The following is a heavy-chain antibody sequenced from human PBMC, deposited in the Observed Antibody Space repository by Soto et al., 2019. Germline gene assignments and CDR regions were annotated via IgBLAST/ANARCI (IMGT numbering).Heavy chain of an antibody. CDR1: GFTFSNAW. Sequence: LRLSCAASGFTFSNAWMSWVRQAPGKGLEWVGRIKSKTDGGTTDYAAPVKGRFTISRDDSKNTLYLQMNSLKTEDTAVYYCTTGGDIVVVPAAPLDYWGQGTLVTVSS. CDR3: TTGGDIVVVPAAPLDY. J-gene: IGHJ4*02. CDR2: IKSKTDGGTT. V-gene: IGHV3-15*01. D-gene: IGHD2-2*01.